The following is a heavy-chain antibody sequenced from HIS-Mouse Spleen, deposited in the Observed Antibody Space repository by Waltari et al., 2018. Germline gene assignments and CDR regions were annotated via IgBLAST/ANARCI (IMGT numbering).Heavy chain of an antibody. CDR3: ARDLELDAFDI. Sequence: EVQLVDSGGGLVQPGRSLRLSCEAAGFTFSTYWMHWVRQARGKGLSWVSRINSDGSSTSYADSVKGRFTISRDNAKNTLYLQMNSLRAEDTAVYYCARDLELDAFDIWGQGTMVTVSS. J-gene: IGHJ3*02. CDR2: INSDGSST. V-gene: IGHV3-74*01. D-gene: IGHD1-1*01. CDR1: GFTFSTYW.